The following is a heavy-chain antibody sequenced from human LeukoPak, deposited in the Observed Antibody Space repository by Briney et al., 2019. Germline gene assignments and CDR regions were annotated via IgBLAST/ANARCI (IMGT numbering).Heavy chain of an antibody. D-gene: IGHD2-15*01. CDR3: ARLVGWPYRYYFDY. CDR2: IYYDGST. Sequence: PSETLSLTCTVSGAFTSSNNYYWGWIRQPPGKGLDWIGNIYYDGSTRDNPSLKSPVTISIDTSKNQFFLKLSSVTAADTAVYYCARLVGWPYRYYFDYWGQGTLIIVSS. J-gene: IGHJ4*02. CDR1: GAFTSSNNYY. V-gene: IGHV4-39*01.